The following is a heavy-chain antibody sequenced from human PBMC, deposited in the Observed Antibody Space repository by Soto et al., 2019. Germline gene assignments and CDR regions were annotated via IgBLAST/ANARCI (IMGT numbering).Heavy chain of an antibody. Sequence: QVQLVQSGTEVKKPGTSVRVSCKASGYTFSSHGITWARQAPGQGLEWLGWISAYNGDRNIAQRFQGRISLTTDASTITAYMELQSLTSDDTATYYCARDRDFLVDYWGQGALVTVSS. V-gene: IGHV1-18*01. CDR1: GYTFSSHG. CDR2: ISAYNGDR. CDR3: ARDRDFLVDY. D-gene: IGHD3-3*01. J-gene: IGHJ4*02.